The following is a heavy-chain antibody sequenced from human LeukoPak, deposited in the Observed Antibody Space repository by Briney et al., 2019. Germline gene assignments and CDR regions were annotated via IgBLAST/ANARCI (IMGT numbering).Heavy chain of an antibody. CDR3: ARDENGYVWGSFRA. V-gene: IGHV4-39*07. CDR1: GGSISSSSYY. J-gene: IGHJ5*02. D-gene: IGHD3-16*02. Sequence: PSETLSLTCTVSGGSISSSSYYWGWIRQPPGKGLEWIGNIYYSGSTYYNPSFESRVTMSLDTSKNQFSLKLSSVTAADTAVYYCARDENGYVWGSFRAWGQGTLVTVSS. CDR2: IYYSGST.